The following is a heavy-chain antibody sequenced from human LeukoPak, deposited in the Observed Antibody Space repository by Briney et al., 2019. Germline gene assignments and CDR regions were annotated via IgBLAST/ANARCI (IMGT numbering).Heavy chain of an antibody. J-gene: IGHJ4*02. V-gene: IGHV3-73*01. CDR2: IRSKTNSYAT. Sequence: PGGSLRLSCAASGFTFSGSTIHWVRQASGKGLEWVGRIRSKTNSYATVFAASVKGRFTISRDNAKNSLYLQMNSLRAEDTAVYYCAREMGGYPFDYWGQGTLVTVSS. CDR1: GFTFSGST. D-gene: IGHD5-12*01. CDR3: AREMGGYPFDY.